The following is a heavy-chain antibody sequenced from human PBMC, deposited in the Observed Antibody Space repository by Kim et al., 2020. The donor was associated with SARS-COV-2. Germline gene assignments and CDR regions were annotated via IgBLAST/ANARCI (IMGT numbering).Heavy chain of an antibody. CDR2: IDPSDSYT. Sequence: GESLKISCKGSGYSFTSYWISWVRQMPGKGLEWMGRIDPSDSYTNYSPSFQGHVTISADKSISTAYLQWSSLKASDTAMYYCARHSPLYCSSTSCRRGFDPWGQGTLVTVSS. D-gene: IGHD2-2*01. CDR3: ARHSPLYCSSTSCRRGFDP. J-gene: IGHJ5*02. CDR1: GYSFTSYW. V-gene: IGHV5-10-1*01.